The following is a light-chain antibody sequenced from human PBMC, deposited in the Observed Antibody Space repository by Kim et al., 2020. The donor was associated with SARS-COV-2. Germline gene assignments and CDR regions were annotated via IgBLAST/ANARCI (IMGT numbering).Light chain of an antibody. CDR1: RSVISSY. V-gene: IGKV3-20*01. CDR2: GAS. CDR3: QQYGSASIT. J-gene: IGKJ5*01. Sequence: ALSCSAGRSVISSYLAWYQQKPGQVPRLLIYGASTSATGIPARFSGSGSGTDFTLTISSLQSEDVAVYYCQQYGSASITFGQGTQLDIK.